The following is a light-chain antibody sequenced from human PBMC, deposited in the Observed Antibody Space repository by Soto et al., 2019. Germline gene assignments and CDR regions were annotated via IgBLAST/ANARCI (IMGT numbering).Light chain of an antibody. CDR3: QQANSFPIT. CDR2: EAT. J-gene: IGKJ5*01. CDR1: QGLKF. V-gene: IGKV1-12*01. Sequence: DIQMTQYPSSVSASVGDTVTITCRASQGLKFLAWYQQKPGKAPRLLIYEATNLQSGVPPRFSGSGSGTDFSLTISSLQPEDFATYFCQQANSFPITFGQATRLE.